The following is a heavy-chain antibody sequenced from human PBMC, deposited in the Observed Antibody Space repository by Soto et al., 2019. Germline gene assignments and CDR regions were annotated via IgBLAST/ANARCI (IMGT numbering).Heavy chain of an antibody. Sequence: QVQLVQSGAEVKKPGASVKVSCKASGYTFTGYYMHWVRQAPGQGLEWMGWINPNSGGTNYAQKFQGWVTMTRDTSISTAYMELSRLRSDDTAVYYCVRGGIVVVTPSTINWFDPWGQGTLVTVSS. CDR2: INPNSGGT. J-gene: IGHJ5*02. V-gene: IGHV1-2*04. D-gene: IGHD3-22*01. CDR3: VRGGIVVVTPSTINWFDP. CDR1: GYTFTGYY.